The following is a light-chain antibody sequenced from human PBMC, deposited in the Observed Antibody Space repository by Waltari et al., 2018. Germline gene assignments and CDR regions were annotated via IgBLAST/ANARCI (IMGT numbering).Light chain of an antibody. CDR2: DKD. CDR1: NSNIGNKD. Sequence: QSVLTQPPSVSAAPGQKVTISCSGSNSNIGNKDVSWYQQFPGTAPKHPIYDKDTPPSGIPDRFSGSKAGTSATRGITGLQTGDEADYYCGTWDSSLSDVVFGGGTKLTVL. J-gene: IGLJ2*01. V-gene: IGLV1-51*01. CDR3: GTWDSSLSDVV.